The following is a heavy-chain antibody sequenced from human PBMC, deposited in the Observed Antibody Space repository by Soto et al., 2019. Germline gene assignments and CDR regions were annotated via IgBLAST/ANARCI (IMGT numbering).Heavy chain of an antibody. D-gene: IGHD3-10*01. J-gene: IGHJ3*02. CDR3: ACTMVRGVKYDAFDI. CDR1: GYTLTELS. Sequence: EASVKVSCKVSGYTLTELSMHWVRQAPGKGLEWMGGFDPEDGETIYAQKFQGRVTMTEDTSTDTAYMELSSLRSEDTAVYYCACTMVRGVKYDAFDIWGQGTMVTVSS. CDR2: FDPEDGET. V-gene: IGHV1-24*01.